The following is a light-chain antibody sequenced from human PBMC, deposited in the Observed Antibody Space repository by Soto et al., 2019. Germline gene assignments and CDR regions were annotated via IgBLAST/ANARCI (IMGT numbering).Light chain of an antibody. CDR2: DAY. Sequence: ALTQSPVPLSLSPGERATLSCRASQSFRGLLAWYQQKPGQAPRLLIYDAYNRATGIPPRFSGSGSGTDFTLTISSLEPEDSAVYYCQQRHRWPITFGQGTRLEIK. V-gene: IGKV3-11*01. CDR3: QQRHRWPIT. J-gene: IGKJ5*01. CDR1: QSFRGL.